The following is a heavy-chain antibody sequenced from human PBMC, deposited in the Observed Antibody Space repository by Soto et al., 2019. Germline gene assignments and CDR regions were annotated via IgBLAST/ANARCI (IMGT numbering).Heavy chain of an antibody. Sequence: PGGSLRLSCVASGFTFSSYVIHWVRQAPGKGLEWVALISTDGTEKHYPGSVRGRFTISRDNSKNTLYLQMNSLRTEDTAVYYCVKDGGTLPNLVNYPFDIWGQGTKVTLSS. J-gene: IGHJ3*02. CDR2: ISTDGTEK. CDR1: GFTFSSYV. D-gene: IGHD3-16*01. CDR3: VKDGGTLPNLVNYPFDI. V-gene: IGHV3-30*14.